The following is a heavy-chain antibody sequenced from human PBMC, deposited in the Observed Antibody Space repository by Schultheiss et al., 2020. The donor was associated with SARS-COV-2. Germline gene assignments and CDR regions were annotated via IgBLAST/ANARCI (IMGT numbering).Heavy chain of an antibody. CDR1: GFTFSDYY. J-gene: IGHJ4*02. D-gene: IGHD6-13*01. V-gene: IGHV3-30-3*01. CDR3: ARDPLFEASSWYTGAY. Sequence: GGSLRLSCAASGFTFSDYYMSWVRQAPGKGLEWVAVISYDGSNKYYADSVKGRFTISRDNAENSLHLQMNSLRVEDTAVYYCARDPLFEASSWYTGAYWGQGTLVTVSS. CDR2: ISYDGSNK.